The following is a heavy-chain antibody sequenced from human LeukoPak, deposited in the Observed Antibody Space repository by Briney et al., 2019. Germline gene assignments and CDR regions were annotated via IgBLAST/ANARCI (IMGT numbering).Heavy chain of an antibody. D-gene: IGHD2-2*03. CDR3: ARHVWIGCFDY. J-gene: IGHJ4*02. CDR2: IYYSGST. V-gene: IGHV4-59*08. CDR1: GGSTSSYY. Sequence: SETLSLTCTVSGGSTSSYYWSWIRQPPGKGLEWIGYIYYSGSTNYNPSLKSRVTISVDTSKNQFSLKLSSVTAADTAVYYCARHVWIGCFDYWGPGTLVTVSS.